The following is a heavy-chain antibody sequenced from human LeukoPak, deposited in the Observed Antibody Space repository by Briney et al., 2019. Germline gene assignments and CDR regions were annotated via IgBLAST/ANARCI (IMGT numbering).Heavy chain of an antibody. Sequence: PSETLSLTCAVYGGSFSGYYWSWIRQPGGQGLEWIGRIYITGSTTYSPSLKSRVTMSIDTSKNQFSLNLSSVTAADTAVYYCPSGGSCSRYFDYWGQGTLVTVSS. CDR2: IYITGST. CDR1: GGSFSGYY. CDR3: PSGGSCSRYFDY. D-gene: IGHD1-26*01. V-gene: IGHV4-59*10. J-gene: IGHJ4*02.